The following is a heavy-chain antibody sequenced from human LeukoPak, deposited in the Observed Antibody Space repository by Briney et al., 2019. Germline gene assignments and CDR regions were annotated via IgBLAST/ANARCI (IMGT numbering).Heavy chain of an antibody. V-gene: IGHV4-38-2*02. CDR2: IYYSGST. CDR1: GDSITSGYY. J-gene: IGHJ4*02. D-gene: IGHD6-13*01. Sequence: PSETLSLTCTVSGDSITSGYYWGWIRQPPGKGLQWIGSIYYSGSTYYNPSLKSRVTMSVDTSKNQFSLKLSSVTAADTAVYYCARDRQQLVRGDYFDYWGQGTLVTVSS. CDR3: ARDRQQLVRGDYFDY.